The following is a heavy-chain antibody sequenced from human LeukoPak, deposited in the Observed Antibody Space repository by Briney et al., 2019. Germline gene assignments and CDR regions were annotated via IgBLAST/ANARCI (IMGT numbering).Heavy chain of an antibody. CDR1: GYTFTNYG. Sequence: ASVKVSCKASGYTFTNYGINWVRQAPGQGLEWMGWISAYNGNTNFAQKLQGRVTMTTDTSTSIAYMELRSLRSDDTAVYYCAKAAYYYASGSHSLDSWGQGTLVTVSS. D-gene: IGHD3-10*01. CDR2: ISAYNGNT. CDR3: AKAAYYYASGSHSLDS. J-gene: IGHJ4*02. V-gene: IGHV1-18*01.